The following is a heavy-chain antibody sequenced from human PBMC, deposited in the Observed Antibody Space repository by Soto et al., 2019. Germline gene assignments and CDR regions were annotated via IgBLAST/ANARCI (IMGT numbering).Heavy chain of an antibody. V-gene: IGHV3-15*01. J-gene: IGHJ4*02. CDR1: GFTFSNAW. CDR3: TTGSGYDTNAFDY. Sequence: GGSLRLSCAASGFTFSNAWMSWVRQAPGKGLEWVGRIKSKTDGGTTDYAAPVKGRFTISRDDSKNTLYLQMNSLKTEDTAVYYCTTGSGYDTNAFDYWGQGTLVTVSS. CDR2: IKSKTDGGTT. D-gene: IGHD5-12*01.